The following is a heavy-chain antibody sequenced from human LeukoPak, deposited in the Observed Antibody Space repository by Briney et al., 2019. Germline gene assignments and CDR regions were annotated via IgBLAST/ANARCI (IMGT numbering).Heavy chain of an antibody. D-gene: IGHD1-26*01. CDR3: ARSSSGAKDY. Sequence: PGGSLRLSCAASEFTFSSYSMNWVRQAPGKGLEWVSYITSSSSPIYYADSVQGRFTISRDNAKNSLFLQMNSLRAEDTAVYYCARSSSGAKDYWGQGTLVTVSS. V-gene: IGHV3-48*01. CDR1: EFTFSSYS. J-gene: IGHJ4*02. CDR2: ITSSSSPI.